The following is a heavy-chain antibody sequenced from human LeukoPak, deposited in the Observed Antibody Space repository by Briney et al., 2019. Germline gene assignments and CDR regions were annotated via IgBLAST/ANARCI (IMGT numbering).Heavy chain of an antibody. CDR2: ISHRGST. V-gene: IGHV4-38-2*02. J-gene: IGHJ6*03. Sequence: LETLSLTCTVSGYSISSNYYWGWIRQPPGKGLKWIGSISHRGSTYYNPSLKSRVTISVDTSKNQFFLKLSSVTAADTAVYYCARMRQNYYYYIDVWGKGTTVTVSS. CDR3: ARMRQNYYYYIDV. CDR1: GYSISSNYY.